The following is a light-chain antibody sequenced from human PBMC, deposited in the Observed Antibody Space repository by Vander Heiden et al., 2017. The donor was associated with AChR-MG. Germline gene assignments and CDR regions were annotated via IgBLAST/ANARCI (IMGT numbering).Light chain of an antibody. V-gene: IGKV3-20*01. CDR2: GAS. J-gene: IGKJ1*01. CDR1: QSVSSNY. Sequence: EIVLTQSPGTLSLSPGERATLSCRASQSVSSNYLAWYQQKPGQAPRLLIYGASSRATGIPDRFGGSGSGTDFTLTINRLEPEDFAVYYCHQYGSSPRTFAQGTKVEIK. CDR3: HQYGSSPRT.